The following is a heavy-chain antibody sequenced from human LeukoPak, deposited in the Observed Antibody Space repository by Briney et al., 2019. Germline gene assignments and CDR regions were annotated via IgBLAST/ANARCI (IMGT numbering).Heavy chain of an antibody. D-gene: IGHD6-19*01. Sequence: PSETLSLTCTVSGGSISSGGYYWSWIRQHPGKGLEWIGYIYYSGSAYYNPSLKSRVTISVDTSKNQFSLKLSSVTAADTAVYYCATYRLTYSSGFGYWGQGTLVTVSS. V-gene: IGHV4-31*03. CDR1: GGSISSGGYY. CDR2: IYYSGSA. CDR3: ATYRLTYSSGFGY. J-gene: IGHJ4*02.